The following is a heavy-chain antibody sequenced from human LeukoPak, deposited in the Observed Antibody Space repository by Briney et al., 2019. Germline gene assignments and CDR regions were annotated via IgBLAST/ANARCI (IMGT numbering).Heavy chain of an antibody. V-gene: IGHV3-7*03. Sequence: PGGSLRLSCAASGFTFSSYWMSWVRQAPGKGLEWVANIKKDGSEKYYVDSVKGRFTISRDNAKNSLYLQMNSLRPEDTALYYCAKAKYYDILTGPTNHWHFDLWGRGTLVAVSS. CDR1: GFTFSSYW. CDR3: AKAKYYDILTGPTNHWHFDL. CDR2: IKKDGSEK. D-gene: IGHD3-9*01. J-gene: IGHJ2*01.